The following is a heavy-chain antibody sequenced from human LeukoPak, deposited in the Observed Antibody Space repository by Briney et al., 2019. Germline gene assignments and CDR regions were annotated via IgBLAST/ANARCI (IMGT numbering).Heavy chain of an antibody. V-gene: IGHV1-18*01. D-gene: IGHD3-10*01. CDR3: ARPVWFGELTPMDV. CDR2: NTAYNGNT. CDR1: VYTYTSYD. J-gene: IGHJ6*02. Sequence: GPSVKLLCKASVYTYTSYDIIWVRHAPGQGLEGMGWNTAYNGNTHYAQKLQGRVTMTTGTSTSTAYMELRSLRSDDTAVYCCARPVWFGELTPMDVWGQGTTVTVSS.